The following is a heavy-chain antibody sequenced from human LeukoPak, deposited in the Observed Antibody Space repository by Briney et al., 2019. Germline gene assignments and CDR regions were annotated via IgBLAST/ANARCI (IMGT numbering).Heavy chain of an antibody. D-gene: IGHD1-1*01. J-gene: IGHJ4*02. CDR1: GGSISSYY. V-gene: IGHV4-59*08. Sequence: SETLSLTCTVSGGSISSYYWGWIRQLPGKGLEWIGYIYYSGSTNYNPSLKSRVTISVDTSKNQFSLKLSSVTAADTAVYYCARHSTASGYLNYFDYWGQGTLVTVSS. CDR3: ARHSTASGYLNYFDY. CDR2: IYYSGST.